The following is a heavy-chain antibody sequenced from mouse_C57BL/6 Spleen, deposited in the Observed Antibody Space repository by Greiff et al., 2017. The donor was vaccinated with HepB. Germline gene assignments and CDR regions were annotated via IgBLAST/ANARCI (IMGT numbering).Heavy chain of an antibody. V-gene: IGHV5-17*01. CDR3: AKEWDYDGGGYAMDY. Sequence: EVQLQESGGGLVKPGGSLKLSCAASGFTFSDYGMHWVRQAPEKGLEWVAYISSGSSTIYYADTVKGRFTISRDNAKNTLFLQMTSLRSEDTAMYYCAKEWDYDGGGYAMDYWGQGTSVTVSS. J-gene: IGHJ4*01. CDR2: ISSGSSTI. CDR1: GFTFSDYG. D-gene: IGHD2-4*01.